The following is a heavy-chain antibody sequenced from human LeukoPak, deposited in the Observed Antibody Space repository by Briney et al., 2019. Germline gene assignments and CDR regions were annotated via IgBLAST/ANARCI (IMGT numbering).Heavy chain of an antibody. CDR3: ARQRYSDY. CDR2: IKEDGSEN. D-gene: IGHD1-1*01. CDR1: GFTFSRYW. J-gene: IGHJ4*02. V-gene: IGHV3-7*01. Sequence: PGGSLRLSCAASGFTFSRYWMTWVRQAPGKGLEWVANIKEDGSENSYVESVKGRFTISRDNAKNSLYLQLNSLTAEDTAVYFCARQRYSDYWGQGTLVTVSS.